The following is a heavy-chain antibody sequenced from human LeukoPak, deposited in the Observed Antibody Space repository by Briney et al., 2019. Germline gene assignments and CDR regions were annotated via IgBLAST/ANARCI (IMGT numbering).Heavy chain of an antibody. V-gene: IGHV3-23*01. CDR2: ISGSGVST. D-gene: IGHD6-19*01. Sequence: PGGSLRLSCAASGFTFSTYAMTWVRQAPGQGLEWVSGISGSGVSTYYADSVKGRFTISRDNSKNTLYLQMNSLRAEDTAIYYCAKPGYSSDWHRNFDYWGQGTLVTVSS. J-gene: IGHJ4*02. CDR1: GFTFSTYA. CDR3: AKPGYSSDWHRNFDY.